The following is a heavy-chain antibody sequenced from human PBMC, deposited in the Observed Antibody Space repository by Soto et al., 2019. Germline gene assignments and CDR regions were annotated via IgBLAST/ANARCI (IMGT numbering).Heavy chain of an antibody. CDR1: GYSFTSYW. CDR2: IYPGDSDT. CDR3: ARQRVATILMSPKEDAFDI. V-gene: IGHV5-51*01. J-gene: IGHJ3*02. Sequence: GESLKISCKGSGYSFTSYWIGWVRQMPGKGLEWMGIIYPGDSDTRYSPSFQGQVTISADKSISTAYLQWSSLKASDTAMYYCARQRVATILMSPKEDAFDIWGQGTMVTVSS. D-gene: IGHD5-12*01.